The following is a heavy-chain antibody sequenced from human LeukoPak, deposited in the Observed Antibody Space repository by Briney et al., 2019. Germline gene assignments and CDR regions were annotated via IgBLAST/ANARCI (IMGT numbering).Heavy chain of an antibody. V-gene: IGHV3-9*03. D-gene: IGHD6-19*01. CDR2: ISWNSGSI. Sequence: GGSLRLSCAASGFTFDDYAMHWVRQAPGKGLEWVSGISWNSGSIGYADSVKGRFTISRDNAKNSLYLQMNSLRAEDMALYYCAKDRGQWLDGDAFDIWGQGTMVTVSS. CDR1: GFTFDDYA. J-gene: IGHJ3*02. CDR3: AKDRGQWLDGDAFDI.